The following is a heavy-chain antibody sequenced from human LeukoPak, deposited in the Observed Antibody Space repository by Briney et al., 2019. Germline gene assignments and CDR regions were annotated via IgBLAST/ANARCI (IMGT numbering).Heavy chain of an antibody. D-gene: IGHD4-17*01. V-gene: IGHV1-18*01. CDR2: ISTYIGNT. CDR1: GYTFTSYG. J-gene: IGHJ5*02. CDR3: ARADYGEYNDP. Sequence: ASVKVSCKAPGYTFTSYGISWVRQAPGQGLEWMGWISTYIGNTYYAPKFQGRITVTIDTPTSTAYVEVKSLTHDDTAVYYCARADYGEYNDPWGQGTLVTVSS.